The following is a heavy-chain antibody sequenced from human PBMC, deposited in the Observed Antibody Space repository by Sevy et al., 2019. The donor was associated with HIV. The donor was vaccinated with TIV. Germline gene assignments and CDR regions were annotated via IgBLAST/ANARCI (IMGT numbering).Heavy chain of an antibody. CDR2: IWYDGSNK. J-gene: IGHJ3*02. Sequence: GGSLRLSCVASGFSFSSYGMHWVRQAPGKGLEWVAVIWYDGSNKYYADSVKGRFTISRDNSKNTLYLQMNSLRAEDTAVYYCARDNWNYDNAFDIWGQGTMVTVSS. CDR1: GFSFSSYG. CDR3: ARDNWNYDNAFDI. D-gene: IGHD1-7*01. V-gene: IGHV3-33*01.